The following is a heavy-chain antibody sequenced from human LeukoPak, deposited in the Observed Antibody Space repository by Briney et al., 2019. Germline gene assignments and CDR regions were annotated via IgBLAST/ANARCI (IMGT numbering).Heavy chain of an antibody. J-gene: IGHJ6*02. CDR3: ARSSHYDFWSGLDYGMDV. V-gene: IGHV4-31*03. Sequence: SQTLSLTCTVSGGSISSGGSYWSWIRQHPGKGLEWIGYIYYSGSTYYNPSLKSRVTISVDTSKNQFSLKLSSVTAADTAVYYCARSSHYDFWSGLDYGMDVWGQGTTVTVSS. CDR2: IYYSGST. D-gene: IGHD3-3*01. CDR1: GGSISSGGSY.